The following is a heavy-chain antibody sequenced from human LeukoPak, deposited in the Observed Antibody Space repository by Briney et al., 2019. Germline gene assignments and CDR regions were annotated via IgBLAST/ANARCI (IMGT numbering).Heavy chain of an antibody. D-gene: IGHD2-15*01. CDR1: GFTFSIYS. J-gene: IGHJ4*02. Sequence: PGGSLRLSCAASGFTFSIYSMNWVRQAPGKGLEWVSSISGSSTYIYYADSVKGRFTISRDNAKNSLYLQMNSLRAEDTAVYYCAKSKAVGSGPQNWGQGTLVTVSS. V-gene: IGHV3-21*01. CDR3: AKSKAVGSGPQN. CDR2: ISGSSTYI.